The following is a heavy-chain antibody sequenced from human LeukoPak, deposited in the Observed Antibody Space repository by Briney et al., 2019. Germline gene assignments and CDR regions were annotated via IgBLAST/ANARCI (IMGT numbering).Heavy chain of an antibody. J-gene: IGHJ4*02. V-gene: IGHV3-48*03. Sequence: GGSLRLSCAASGFNFSSSEMNWVRQAPGEGLEWVSYISPTGSAIYYADSVKGRFTISRDNAKNSLYLQMNSLRAEDAAVYYCVRGASGSSFGYWGQGTLVTVSS. CDR1: GFNFSSSE. CDR3: VRGASGSSFGY. D-gene: IGHD6-6*01. CDR2: ISPTGSAI.